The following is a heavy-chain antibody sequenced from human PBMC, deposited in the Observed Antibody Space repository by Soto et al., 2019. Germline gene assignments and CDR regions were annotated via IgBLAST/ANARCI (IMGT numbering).Heavy chain of an antibody. D-gene: IGHD5-12*01. CDR3: AKLGMTTINRDY. CDR1: GFSFDTYA. J-gene: IGHJ4*02. CDR2: ISGSGGNT. V-gene: IGHV3-23*01. Sequence: EAQLLESGGGLVQPGGSLRVSCAASGFSFDTYAMSSVRQAPGKGLEWVSTISGSGGNTYYADSVKGRFTISRDNSKNILYLQMTSLRAEDTALYYCAKLGMTTINRDYWGQGTQVTVSS.